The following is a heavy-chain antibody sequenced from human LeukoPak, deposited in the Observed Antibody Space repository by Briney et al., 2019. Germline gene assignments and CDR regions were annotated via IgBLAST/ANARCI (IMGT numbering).Heavy chain of an antibody. D-gene: IGHD1-7*01. CDR2: ISGRCGST. CDR3: AKDPSVGQLELPRGRNDAFDI. V-gene: IGHV3-23*01. Sequence: PGGSLRLPCAASGFTFSSYALSWVRPAPGKGLGWVSAISGRCGSTYYADSVKGRFTISRDNSKNTLYLQMNSLRAEDTAVYYCAKDPSVGQLELPRGRNDAFDIWGQGTMVTVSS. J-gene: IGHJ3*02. CDR1: GFTFSSYA.